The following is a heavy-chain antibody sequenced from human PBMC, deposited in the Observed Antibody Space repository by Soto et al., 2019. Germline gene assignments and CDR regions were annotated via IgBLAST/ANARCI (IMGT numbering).Heavy chain of an antibody. CDR2: ISPYSGNT. D-gene: IGHD6-19*01. CDR1: LYTFTNYG. V-gene: IGHV1-18*01. CDR3: ATQPYSGDWPEGNYFDY. Sequence: QVQLVQSRAEVKKPGASVKVSCKTSLYTFTNYGFSWVRQAPGQGLEWMGWISPYSGNTNYAQKLQGRDTLTTDTSTTTAYLELRSLKSDDTAVYYCATQPYSGDWPEGNYFDYWGQGTLVTVSS. J-gene: IGHJ4*02.